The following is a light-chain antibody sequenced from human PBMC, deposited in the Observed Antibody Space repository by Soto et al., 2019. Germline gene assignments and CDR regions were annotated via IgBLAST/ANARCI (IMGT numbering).Light chain of an antibody. CDR1: SSNIGNNY. J-gene: IGLJ1*01. V-gene: IGLV1-51*01. CDR2: DNN. CDR3: GTWDSSLSAHYV. Sequence: QSALTKLPSGSAAPGQKVTISCSGSSSNIGNNYVSWYQQLPGTAPKLLIYDNNKRPSGIPDRFSGSKSGTSATLGITGLQTGDEADYYCGTWDSSLSAHYVFGAGTKVTVL.